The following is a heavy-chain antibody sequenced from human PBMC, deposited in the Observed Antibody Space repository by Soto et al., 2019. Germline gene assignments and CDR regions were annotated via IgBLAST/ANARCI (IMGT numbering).Heavy chain of an antibody. CDR3: ARESGGSAFDI. CDR2: IYHSGTT. CDR1: GGSISSGGYS. Sequence: QLQLQESGSGLVKPSQTLSLTCAVSGGSISSGGYSWXWIRQPPGKGLEWIGYIYHSGTTSYNPXXXXXXXXXXXXXXXXXXXXXXXXXXXXXXXXXXARESGGSAFDIWGQGTMVTVSS. J-gene: IGHJ3*02. V-gene: IGHV4-30-2*01. D-gene: IGHD6-25*01.